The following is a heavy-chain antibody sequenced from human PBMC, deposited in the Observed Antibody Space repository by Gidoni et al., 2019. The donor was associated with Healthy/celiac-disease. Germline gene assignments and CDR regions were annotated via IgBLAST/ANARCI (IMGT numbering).Heavy chain of an antibody. CDR3: ARDPLSGGGFDP. J-gene: IGHJ5*02. CDR1: GFTFSSYS. Sequence: EVQLVESGGGLVKPGGSLRLSCSASGFTFSSYSMNWVRQAPGKGMEWVSSISSSSSYIDYADSVKGRFTISRDNAKNSLYLQMNSLRAEDTAVYYCARDPLSGGGFDPWGQGTLVTVSS. V-gene: IGHV3-21*01. CDR2: ISSSSSYI. D-gene: IGHD2-8*02.